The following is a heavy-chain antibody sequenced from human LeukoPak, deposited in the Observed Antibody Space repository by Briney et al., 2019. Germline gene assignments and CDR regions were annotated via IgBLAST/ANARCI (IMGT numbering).Heavy chain of an antibody. J-gene: IGHJ6*02. CDR3: AKRSLVYYGMDV. Sequence: GGSLRLSCAASGFIFSSYAMSWVRQAPGKGLEWVSATSGSGGSTYYADSVKGRFTISRDNSKNTLYLQMNSLRAEDTAVYYCAKRSLVYYGMDVWGQGTTVTVSS. CDR1: GFIFSSYA. CDR2: TSGSGGST. V-gene: IGHV3-23*01. D-gene: IGHD2-8*02.